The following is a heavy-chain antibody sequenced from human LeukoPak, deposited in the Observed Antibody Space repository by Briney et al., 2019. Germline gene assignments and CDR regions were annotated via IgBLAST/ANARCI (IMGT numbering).Heavy chain of an antibody. V-gene: IGHV3-48*04. CDR1: GFTFSSYS. J-gene: IGHJ6*03. Sequence: GGSLRLSCAASGFTFSSYSINWVRQAPGKGLEWVSYISASSTTIYYADSVRGRFTISRDNTKNSLYLQMNSLRAEDTAVYYCARDPISVWGYYYYMDVWGKGTTVTVSS. CDR2: ISASSTTI. D-gene: IGHD7-27*01. CDR3: ARDPISVWGYYYYMDV.